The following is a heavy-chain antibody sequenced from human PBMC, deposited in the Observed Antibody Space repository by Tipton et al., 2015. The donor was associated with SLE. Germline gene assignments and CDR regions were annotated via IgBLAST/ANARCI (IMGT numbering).Heavy chain of an antibody. V-gene: IGHV4-59*04. Sequence: TLSLTCTVSGGSLRDYYWSWIRQSPGKGLEWIGTIFHTGSTYRNPSLKSRVTMSVDTSKAQFSLKLNSVTAADTAVYYCAKNWAIPGPSLYGIDVWGQGTTVTVSS. CDR1: GGSLRDYY. J-gene: IGHJ6*02. D-gene: IGHD1-7*01. CDR3: AKNWAIPGPSLYGIDV. CDR2: IFHTGST.